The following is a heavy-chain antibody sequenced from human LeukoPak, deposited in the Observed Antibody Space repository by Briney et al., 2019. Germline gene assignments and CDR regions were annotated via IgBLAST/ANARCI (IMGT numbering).Heavy chain of an antibody. D-gene: IGHD6-19*01. V-gene: IGHV3-21*01. Sequence: PGGSLRLSCAASGFALNAYSLTWVRQAPGKGLEWVSSISSTSAYINYAESVKGRFTISRDNIDNVVYLQMNSLRVEDTAVYFCARVAVAGPTGWFDSWGQGTLVTVSS. CDR2: ISSTSAYI. CDR1: GFALNAYS. J-gene: IGHJ5*01. CDR3: ARVAVAGPTGWFDS.